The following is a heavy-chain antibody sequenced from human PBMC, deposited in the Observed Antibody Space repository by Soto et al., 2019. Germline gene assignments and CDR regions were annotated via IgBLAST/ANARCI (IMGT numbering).Heavy chain of an antibody. CDR1: GGSFSGYY. D-gene: IGHD6-25*01. CDR3: SIVRRLRKSLDY. V-gene: IGHV4-34*01. Sequence: PSETLSLTCAVYGGSFSGYYWSWIRQPPGKGLEWIGEINHSGSTNYNPSLKSRVTISVDTSKNQFSLNLYSVTAADTAVYYFSIVRRLRKSLDYWCPGPLGTVFS. J-gene: IGHJ4*02. CDR2: INHSGST.